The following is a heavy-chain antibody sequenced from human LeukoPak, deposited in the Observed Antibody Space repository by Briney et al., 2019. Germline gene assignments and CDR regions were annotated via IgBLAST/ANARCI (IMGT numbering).Heavy chain of an antibody. V-gene: IGHV3-21*01. CDR2: ISSSSSYI. J-gene: IGHJ4*02. CDR1: GFTFSSYS. CDR3: ARGDCSGGSCYLSLTTIDY. D-gene: IGHD2-15*01. Sequence: GGSLRLSCAASGFTFSSYSMNWVRQAPGKGLEWVSSISSSSSYIYYADSVKGRFTISRDNAKNSLYLQTNSLRAEDTAVYYCARGDCSGGSCYLSLTTIDYWGQGTLVTVSS.